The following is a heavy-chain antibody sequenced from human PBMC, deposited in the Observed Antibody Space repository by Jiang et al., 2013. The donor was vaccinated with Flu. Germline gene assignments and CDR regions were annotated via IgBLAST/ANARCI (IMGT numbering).Heavy chain of an antibody. D-gene: IGHD3-22*01. CDR2: ISSSGSTI. Sequence: QLLESGGGLVQPGGSLRLSCAASGFTFSSYEMNWVRQAPGKGLEWVSYISSSGSTIYYADSVKGRFTISRDNAKNSLYLQMNSLRAEDTAVYYCARVIDVGDSSGYYFYYYYGMDVWGKGTTVTVSS. V-gene: IGHV3-48*03. J-gene: IGHJ6*04. CDR1: GFTFSSYE. CDR3: ARVIDVGDSSGYYFYYYYGMDV.